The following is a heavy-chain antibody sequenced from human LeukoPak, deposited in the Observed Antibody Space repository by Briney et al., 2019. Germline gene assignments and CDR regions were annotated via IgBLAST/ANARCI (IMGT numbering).Heavy chain of an antibody. CDR2: ISDSGAMT. Sequence: PGESLKISCAASGFTFSSYAMSWVRQAPGKGLEWVSAISDSGAMTSYADSVKGRFTISRDNSKSTLYLQMNSLRAEDTAVYYCAKGNSASGSYRPFDYWGQGTRVTVSS. CDR3: AKGNSASGSYRPFDY. J-gene: IGHJ4*02. D-gene: IGHD3-10*01. CDR1: GFTFSSYA. V-gene: IGHV3-23*01.